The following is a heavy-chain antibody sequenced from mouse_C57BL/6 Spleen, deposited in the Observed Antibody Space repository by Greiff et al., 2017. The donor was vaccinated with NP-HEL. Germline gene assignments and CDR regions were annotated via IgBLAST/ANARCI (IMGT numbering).Heavy chain of an antibody. V-gene: IGHV1-15*01. D-gene: IGHD2-4*01. CDR1: GYTFTDYE. CDR3: TIPGDYDAY. J-gene: IGHJ3*01. Sequence: QVQLQQSGAELVRPGASVTLSCKASGYTFTDYEMHWVKQTPVHGLEWIGAIDPETGGTAYNQKIKGKAILTADKSSSTAYMELRSLTSEDSAVYYCTIPGDYDAYWGQGTLVTVSA. CDR2: IDPETGGT.